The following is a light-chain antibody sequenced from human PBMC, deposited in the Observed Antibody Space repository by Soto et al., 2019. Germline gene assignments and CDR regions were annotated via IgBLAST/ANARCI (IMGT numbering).Light chain of an antibody. J-gene: IGKJ4*01. CDR1: QSVSSY. CDR2: DAS. Sequence: EIVLTQSPATLSLSPGERATLSCRASQSVSSYLAWYQQKPGQAPRLLIYDASTRATGIPARFSGSGSGTDFTLTISSLEAEDFAGYYCQQRRSWPLTFGGGTNVEIK. CDR3: QQRRSWPLT. V-gene: IGKV3-11*01.